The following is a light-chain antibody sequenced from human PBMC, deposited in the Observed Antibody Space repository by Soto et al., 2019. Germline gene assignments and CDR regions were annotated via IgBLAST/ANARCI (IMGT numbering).Light chain of an antibody. V-gene: IGKV3-20*01. CDR3: QQYDSSPRIT. J-gene: IGKJ5*01. CDR2: GAS. CDR1: QSVRSTY. Sequence: EIELTQSPGTLSLSPGERATLSCRASQSVRSTYLAWYQQKPGQAPRLLIFGASSRASGIPDRFTGSGSGTDFTLTISRLEPEDFAVYYRQQYDSSPRITFGQGTRLEIK.